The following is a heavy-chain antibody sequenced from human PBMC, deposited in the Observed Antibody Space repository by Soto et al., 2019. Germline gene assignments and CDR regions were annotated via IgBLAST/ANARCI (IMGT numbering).Heavy chain of an antibody. V-gene: IGHV5-51*01. D-gene: IGHD2-2*01. J-gene: IGHJ6*02. CDR1: GYSFTSYW. CDR3: ARQMKILGSDIVVVPAAVDYYYYGMDV. CDR2: IYPGDSDT. Sequence: GESLKISCKGSGYSFTSYWIGWMRQMPGKGLEWMGIIYPGDSDTRYSPSFQGQVTISADKSISTAYLQWSSLKASDTAMYYCARQMKILGSDIVVVPAAVDYYYYGMDVWGQGTTVTVSS.